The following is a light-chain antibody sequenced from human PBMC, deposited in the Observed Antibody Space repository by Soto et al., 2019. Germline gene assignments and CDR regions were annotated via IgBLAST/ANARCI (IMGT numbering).Light chain of an antibody. CDR3: CSYAGTYIYV. Sequence: QSALTQPRSVSGSPGQSVTISCTGTSSDVGAYNYVSWYQQHPGKAPKVMIYDVSKWPSGVPDRFSGSKSGNTASLTISGLQAEDEADYYCCSYAGTYIYVFGTGTKLTVL. CDR1: SSDVGAYNY. CDR2: DVS. J-gene: IGLJ1*01. V-gene: IGLV2-11*01.